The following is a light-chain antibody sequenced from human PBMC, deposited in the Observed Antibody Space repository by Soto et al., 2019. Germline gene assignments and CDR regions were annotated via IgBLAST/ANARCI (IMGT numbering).Light chain of an antibody. CDR3: GTCDSRLSAYV. J-gene: IGLJ1*01. CDR1: SPDIGNNY. V-gene: IGLV1-51*01. CDR2: DNN. Sequence: QSLPTQPTSVAATPGTKVTISCSVSSPDIGNNYVSWYQQLLGTAPKLHIYDNNERPSLIRDRVSGSKSGTSATLGITVLQTGDEDDYYSGTCDSRLSAYVFGTESKVT.